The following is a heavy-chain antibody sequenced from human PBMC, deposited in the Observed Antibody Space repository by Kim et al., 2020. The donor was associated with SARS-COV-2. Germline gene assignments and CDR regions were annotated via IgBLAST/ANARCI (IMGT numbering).Heavy chain of an antibody. CDR2: INHSGST. CDR1: GGSFSGYY. Sequence: SETLSLTCAVYGGSFSGYYWSWIRQPPGKGLEWIGEINHSGSTNYNPSLKSRVTISVDTSKNQFSLKLSSVTAADTAVYYCARGTHCGGDCYQPPDYWGQGTLVTVSS. D-gene: IGHD2-21*02. CDR3: ARGTHCGGDCYQPPDY. J-gene: IGHJ4*02. V-gene: IGHV4-34*01.